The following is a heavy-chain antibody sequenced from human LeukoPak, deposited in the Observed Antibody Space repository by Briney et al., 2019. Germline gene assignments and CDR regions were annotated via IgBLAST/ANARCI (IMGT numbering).Heavy chain of an antibody. CDR3: ARNRNYYDSSGHDAFDI. V-gene: IGHV1-69*02. D-gene: IGHD3-22*01. Sequence: SVKVSCKASGYTFTGYYMHWVRQAPGQGLEWMGRIIPILGIANYAQKFQGRVTITADKSTSTAYMELSSLRSEDTAVYYCARNRNYYDSSGHDAFDIWGQGTMVTVSS. J-gene: IGHJ3*02. CDR2: IIPILGIA. CDR1: GYTFTGYY.